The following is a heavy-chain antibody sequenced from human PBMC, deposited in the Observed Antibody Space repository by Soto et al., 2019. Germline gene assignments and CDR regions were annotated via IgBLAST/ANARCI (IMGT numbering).Heavy chain of an antibody. Sequence: GGSLRLSCAASGFTFSSYGMHWVRQAPGKGLEWVAVIWYDGSNKYYADSVKGRFTISRDNSKNTLYLQMNSLRAEDTSVYYCARGGSGDAFDIWGQGTMVTVSS. D-gene: IGHD3-10*01. CDR3: ARGGSGDAFDI. J-gene: IGHJ3*02. CDR2: IWYDGSNK. CDR1: GFTFSSYG. V-gene: IGHV3-33*01.